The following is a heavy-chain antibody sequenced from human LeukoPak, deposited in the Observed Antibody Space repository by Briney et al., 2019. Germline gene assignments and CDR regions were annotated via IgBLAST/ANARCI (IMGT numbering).Heavy chain of an antibody. CDR2: IIPILGIA. J-gene: IGHJ4*02. CDR1: GGTFSSYA. V-gene: IGHV1-69*10. CDR3: ARGSAHDYGDYWSFDY. Sequence: SVKVSCKASGGTFSSYAISWVRQAPGQGLEWMGGIIPILGIANYAQKFQGRVTITADKSTSTAYMGLSSLRSEDTAVYYCARGSAHDYGDYWSFDYWGQGTLVTVSS. D-gene: IGHD4-17*01.